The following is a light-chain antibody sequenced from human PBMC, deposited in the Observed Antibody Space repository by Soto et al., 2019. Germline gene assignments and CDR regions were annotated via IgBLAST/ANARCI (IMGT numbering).Light chain of an antibody. V-gene: IGKV3-15*01. CDR2: DTS. J-gene: IGKJ4*01. CDR3: QRYNNWTLT. Sequence: EIIITQSPATPSVSPGEGVALSCSASQGIGDTLAWYQHKPGQTPRLLIYDTSARATGVPALFSCSRSGTEFTRTINSLQSEDFAVDYCQRYNNWTLTFGGGTKVDIK. CDR1: QGIGDT.